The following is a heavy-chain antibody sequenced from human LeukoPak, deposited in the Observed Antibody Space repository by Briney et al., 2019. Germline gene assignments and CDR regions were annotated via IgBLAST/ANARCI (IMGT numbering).Heavy chain of an antibody. V-gene: IGHV3-9*01. J-gene: IGHJ4*02. Sequence: LSLTCAVYGGSFSGYYWSWIRQPPGKGLEWVSGISWNSGSIGYADPVKGRFTISRDNAKNSLYLQMNSLRAEDTALYYCAKGVSRGLPAKTDYWGQGTLVTVSS. D-gene: IGHD6-19*01. CDR3: AKGVSRGLPAKTDY. CDR2: ISWNSGSI. CDR1: GGSFSGYY.